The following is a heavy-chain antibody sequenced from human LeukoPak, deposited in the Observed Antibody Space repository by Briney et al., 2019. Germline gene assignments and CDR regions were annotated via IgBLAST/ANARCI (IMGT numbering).Heavy chain of an antibody. J-gene: IGHJ4*02. CDR3: ARVPQYCTGGSCYPPYSFDY. CDR2: IYYSGST. V-gene: IGHV4-39*07. CDR1: GGSISSSSYY. Sequence: SETLSLTCTVSGGSISSSSYYWGWIRQPPGKGLEWIGSIYYSGSTYYNPSLKSRVTISADTSKNQFSLKLSSVTAADTAVYYCARVPQYCTGGSCYPPYSFDYWGQGTLVTVSS. D-gene: IGHD2-15*01.